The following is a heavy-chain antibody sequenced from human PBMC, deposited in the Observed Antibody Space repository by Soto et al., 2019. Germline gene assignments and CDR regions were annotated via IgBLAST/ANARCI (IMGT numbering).Heavy chain of an antibody. CDR2: MNTNSDDT. CDR3: AREWSAAGHFYGMDV. CDR1: GYTFTSYD. D-gene: IGHD6-13*01. V-gene: IGHV1-8*01. Sequence: QVQLVQSGAEVKKPGASVQVSCKTSGYTFTSYDINWVRQAPGQGLEWVGWMNTNSDDTRSAQKCRGRLTLTRDKSMRAVYMKLSNLRPDDTAVYYCAREWSAAGHFYGMDVWGQGTTVAVSS. J-gene: IGHJ6*02.